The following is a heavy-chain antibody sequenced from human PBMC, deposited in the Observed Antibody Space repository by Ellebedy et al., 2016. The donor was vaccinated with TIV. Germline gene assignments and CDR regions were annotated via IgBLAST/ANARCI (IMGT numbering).Heavy chain of an antibody. D-gene: IGHD6-13*01. CDR1: GFTFSSYS. CDR2: ISSSSSTI. Sequence: PGGSLRLSCAASGFTFSSYSMNWVRQAPGKGLEWVSYISSSSSTIYYTDSVKGRFTISRDNAKNSLYLQMNSLRAEDTAVYYCARDREPWQQLVPDYWGQGTLVTVSS. V-gene: IGHV3-48*01. CDR3: ARDREPWQQLVPDY. J-gene: IGHJ4*02.